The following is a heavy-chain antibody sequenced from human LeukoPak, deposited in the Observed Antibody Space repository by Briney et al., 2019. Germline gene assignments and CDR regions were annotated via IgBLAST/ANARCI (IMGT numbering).Heavy chain of an antibody. CDR3: VRRDNTGWNYFDY. CDR2: IYYKGNT. Sequence: PSETLSLTCTVSGGSINSHYWSWILQPPGKGLEWIGDIYYKGNTNYNPSLKSRVTISVDTSKNHLSLKLTSVLAADTAIYYCVRRDNTGWNYFDYWGQGILVTVSS. CDR1: GGSINSHY. D-gene: IGHD6-19*01. V-gene: IGHV4-59*08. J-gene: IGHJ4*02.